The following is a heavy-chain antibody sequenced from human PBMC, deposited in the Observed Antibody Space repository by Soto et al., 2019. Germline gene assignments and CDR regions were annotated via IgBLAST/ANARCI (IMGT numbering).Heavy chain of an antibody. J-gene: IGHJ4*02. Sequence: GGSLRLSCAASGFTFSSYAMSWVRQAPGKGLEWVSAISGSGGSTYYADSVKGRFTISRDNSKNTLYLQMNSLRAEDTAVYYCAKEGYCSSTSCYNPNNFDYWGQGTLVTVSS. CDR2: ISGSGGST. CDR3: AKEGYCSSTSCYNPNNFDY. V-gene: IGHV3-23*01. CDR1: GFTFSSYA. D-gene: IGHD2-2*02.